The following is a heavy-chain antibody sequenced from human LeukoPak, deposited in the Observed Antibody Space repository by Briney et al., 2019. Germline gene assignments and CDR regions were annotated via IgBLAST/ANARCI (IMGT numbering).Heavy chain of an antibody. CDR3: ARDLWEAATPYADY. CDR1: GYTFTGYY. CDR2: INPNSGGT. D-gene: IGHD2-2*02. V-gene: IGHV1-2*02. Sequence: ASVKVSCKASGYTFTGYYMHWVRQAPGQGLEWMGWINPNSGGTNYAQKFQGRVTMTRDTSISTAYMELSRLRSDDTAVYYCARDLWEAATPYADYWGQGTLVTVSS. J-gene: IGHJ4*02.